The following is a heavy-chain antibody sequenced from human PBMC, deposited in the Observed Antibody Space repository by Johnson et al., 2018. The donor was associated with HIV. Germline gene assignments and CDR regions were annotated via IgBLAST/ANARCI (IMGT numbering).Heavy chain of an antibody. Sequence: QVQLVESGGGVVQPGRSLRLSCAASGFTFSSYAMHWVRQAPGKGLEWVAVISYDGSNKYYADSVKGRFTISSDNSKNTLYLQMNSLRAEDTAVYYCAREAHYYDSSGLKRGAFDIWGQGTMVTVSS. D-gene: IGHD3-22*01. V-gene: IGHV3-30-3*01. CDR1: GFTFSSYA. J-gene: IGHJ3*02. CDR2: ISYDGSNK. CDR3: AREAHYYDSSGLKRGAFDI.